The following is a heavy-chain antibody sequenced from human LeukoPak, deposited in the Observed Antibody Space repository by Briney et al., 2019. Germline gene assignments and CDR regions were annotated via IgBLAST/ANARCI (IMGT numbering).Heavy chain of an antibody. V-gene: IGHV1-69*04. CDR2: IIPILGIA. J-gene: IGHJ4*02. Sequence: ASVKVSCKASGGTFSSYAISWVRQAPGQGLEWMGRIIPILGIANYAQKFQGRVTITADKSTSTAYMGLSSLRSEDTAVYYCAREAVVVVAATLGGFYYFDYWGQGTLVTVSS. D-gene: IGHD2-15*01. CDR1: GGTFSSYA. CDR3: AREAVVVVAATLGGFYYFDY.